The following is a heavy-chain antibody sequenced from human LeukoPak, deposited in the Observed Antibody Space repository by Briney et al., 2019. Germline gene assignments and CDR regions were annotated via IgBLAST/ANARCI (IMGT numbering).Heavy chain of an antibody. J-gene: IGHJ3*02. CDR1: GGSISSYY. CDR2: IYTSGST. D-gene: IGHD2-2*01. Sequence: PSETLSLTCTVSGGSISSYYWSWLRQPAGKGLEGIGRIYTSGSTNYNPSLKSRVTISVDTSKNQFSLKLSSVTAAHTAVYYCARLGPTRAFAIWGHGTMVTVSS. V-gene: IGHV4-4*07. CDR3: ARLGPTRAFAI.